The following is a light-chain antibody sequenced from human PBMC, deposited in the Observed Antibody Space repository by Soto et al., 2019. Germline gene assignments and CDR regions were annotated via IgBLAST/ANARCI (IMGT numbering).Light chain of an antibody. Sequence: EIVLTQSPGTLSLSPGERATLSCRASQSVGSSLSWYQQKPGQAPRLLFYGASNRATAIPDRFSGSGFGTDFTLTITRLKPEDLAVYYCQQYGDSPQTFGPGTKVEI. CDR1: QSVGSS. CDR2: GAS. V-gene: IGKV3-20*01. J-gene: IGKJ1*01. CDR3: QQYGDSPQT.